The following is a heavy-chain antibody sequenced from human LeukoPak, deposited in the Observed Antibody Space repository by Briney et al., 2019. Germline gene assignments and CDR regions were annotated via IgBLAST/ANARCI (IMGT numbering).Heavy chain of an antibody. V-gene: IGHV1-46*01. CDR1: GYTFTSYY. J-gene: IGHJ3*02. D-gene: IGHD3-22*01. Sequence: ASAKVSCKASGYTFTSYYMHWVRQAPGQGLEWMGIINPSGGSTSYAQKFQGRVTMTRDTSTSTVYMELSSLRSEDTAVYYCARGSRYDSSGYYYYSPRYAFDIWGQGTMVTVSS. CDR2: INPSGGST. CDR3: ARGSRYDSSGYYYYSPRYAFDI.